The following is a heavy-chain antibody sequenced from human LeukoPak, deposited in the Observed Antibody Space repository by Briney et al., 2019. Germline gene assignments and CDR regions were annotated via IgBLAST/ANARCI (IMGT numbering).Heavy chain of an antibody. CDR1: GFTFSSYR. D-gene: IGHD5-18*01. J-gene: IGHJ6*02. V-gene: IGHV3-21*01. Sequence: GRSLRLSCAASGFTFSSYRMNWVRQAPGKGLEWVSSISSSGSNIHYADSVKGRFTISRDNAKNSLYLQMNSLRVEDTAVYYCARDHNLDTGMAIYYYYGMDVWGQGTTVTVSS. CDR2: ISSSGSNI. CDR3: ARDHNLDTGMAIYYYYGMDV.